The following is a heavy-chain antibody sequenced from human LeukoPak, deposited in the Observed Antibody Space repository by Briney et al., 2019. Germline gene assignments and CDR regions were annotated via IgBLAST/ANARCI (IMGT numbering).Heavy chain of an antibody. CDR1: GGSISSYY. Sequence: PSETLSLACTVSGGSISSYYWSWIRQPAGKGLEWIGRIYTSGSTNYNPSLKSRVTMSVDTSKNQFSLKLSSVTAADTAVYYCARVEWLGFFDYWSQGTLVTVSS. D-gene: IGHD6-19*01. V-gene: IGHV4-4*07. J-gene: IGHJ4*02. CDR2: IYTSGST. CDR3: ARVEWLGFFDY.